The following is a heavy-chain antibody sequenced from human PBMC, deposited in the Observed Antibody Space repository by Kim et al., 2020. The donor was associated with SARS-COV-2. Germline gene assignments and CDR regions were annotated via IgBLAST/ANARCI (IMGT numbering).Heavy chain of an antibody. Sequence: SETLSLTCTVSGGSISSYYWSWIRQPPGKGLEWIGYIYYSGSTNYNPSLKSRVTISVDTSKNQFSLKLSSVTAADTAVYYCARGGPMREWFGELPGAFDIWGQGTMVTVSS. V-gene: IGHV4-59*13. CDR2: IYYSGST. J-gene: IGHJ3*02. CDR1: GGSISSYY. D-gene: IGHD3-10*01. CDR3: ARGGPMREWFGELPGAFDI.